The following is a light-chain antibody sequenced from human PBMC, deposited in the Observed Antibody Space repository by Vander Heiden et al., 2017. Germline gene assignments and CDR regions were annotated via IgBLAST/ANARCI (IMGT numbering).Light chain of an antibody. V-gene: IGKV2D-29*02. Sequence: LLTHTPPALSVTAGGPAVISCKSSQSLLHSDGKTYLYWYLQKPGQSSLLLIYEVSKRFYGVADRSSGRGLGVDFTQISSRVEAEDVGAYYCMQSKQHPLTFGGGTKVEIK. CDR3: MQSKQHPLT. J-gene: IGKJ4*01. CDR2: EVS. CDR1: QSLLHSDGKTY.